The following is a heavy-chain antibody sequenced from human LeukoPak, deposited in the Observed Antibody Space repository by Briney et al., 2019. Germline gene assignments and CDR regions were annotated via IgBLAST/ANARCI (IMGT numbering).Heavy chain of an antibody. Sequence: ASAKVSCKASGYTFTSYAMHWVRQAPGQRLEWMGWINAGNGNTKYSQEFQGRVTITRDTSASTAYMELSSLRSEDMAVYYCARESAGVYVPEYYFDYWGQGTLVTVSS. CDR3: ARESAGVYVPEYYFDY. D-gene: IGHD2-8*01. J-gene: IGHJ4*02. V-gene: IGHV1-3*03. CDR2: INAGNGNT. CDR1: GYTFTSYA.